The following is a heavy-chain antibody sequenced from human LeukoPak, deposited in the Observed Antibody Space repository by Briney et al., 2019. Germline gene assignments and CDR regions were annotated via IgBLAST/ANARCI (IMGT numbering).Heavy chain of an antibody. CDR1: GFTVSGKY. D-gene: IGHD2-2*02. Sequence: GGSLRLSCASSGFTVSGKYMSWVRQAPGKGLEWVPVIYYTGATYYADSVKGRFTISRDNAKNSLYLQMNSLRAEDTAVYYCARSETIVVVPAAIGAWFDPWGQGTLVTVSS. CDR3: ARSETIVVVPAAIGAWFDP. CDR2: IYYTGAT. J-gene: IGHJ5*02. V-gene: IGHV3-53*01.